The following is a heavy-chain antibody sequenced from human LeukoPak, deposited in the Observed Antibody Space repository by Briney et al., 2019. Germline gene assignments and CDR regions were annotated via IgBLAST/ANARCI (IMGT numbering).Heavy chain of an antibody. CDR1: GFTFSSYA. CDR3: AREGGIYDYVWGSYRLMYYFDY. J-gene: IGHJ4*02. V-gene: IGHV3-33*08. Sequence: GGSLRLSCAASGFTFSSYAMSWVRQAPGKGLEWVAVIWYDGSNKYYADSVKGRFTISRDNSKNTLYLQMNSLRAEDTAVYYCAREGGIYDYVWGSYRLMYYFDYWGQGTLVTVSS. D-gene: IGHD3-16*02. CDR2: IWYDGSNK.